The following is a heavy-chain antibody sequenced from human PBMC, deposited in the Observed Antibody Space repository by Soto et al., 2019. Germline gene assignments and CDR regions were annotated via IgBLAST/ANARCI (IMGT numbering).Heavy chain of an antibody. CDR3: TRASRPVSWVYYYYGMDG. Sequence: EVQLVESGGGLVQPGGSLRLSCAASGFTFSSYDMHWVRQATGKGLEWVSAIGTAGDTYYPGSVKGRFTISRENAKNSLYPQMNRRRAGHTASYSCTRASRPVSWVYYYYGMDGWGQGTRSPSP. V-gene: IGHV3-13*01. CDR1: GFTFSSYD. J-gene: IGHJ6*02. CDR2: IGTAGDT. D-gene: IGHD3-10*01.